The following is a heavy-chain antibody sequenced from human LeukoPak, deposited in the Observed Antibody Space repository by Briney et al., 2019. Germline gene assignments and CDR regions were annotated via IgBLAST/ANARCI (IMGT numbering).Heavy chain of an antibody. J-gene: IGHJ4*02. CDR3: AKGGFNYPGY. D-gene: IGHD5-18*01. CDR1: GFTFTSHA. CDR2: ISASGGNT. Sequence: GASLRLSCAASGFTFTSHAMTWVRQAPGKGLEWVSGISASGGNTFYADAVKGWFTISRDNSKNTLYLQMNSLRADDTALYYCAKGGFNYPGYWGQGTLVTVSS. V-gene: IGHV3-23*01.